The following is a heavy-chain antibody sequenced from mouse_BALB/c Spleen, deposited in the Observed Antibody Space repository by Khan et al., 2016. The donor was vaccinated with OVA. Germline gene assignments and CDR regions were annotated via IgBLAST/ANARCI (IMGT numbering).Heavy chain of an antibody. J-gene: IGHJ1*01. V-gene: IGHV3-2*02. CDR2: ISYSGST. D-gene: IGHD1-1*01. CDR1: GYSITTDYA. CDR3: ARRYYYGHWYFDV. Sequence: VQLQQSGPGLVKPSQSLSLTCTVTGYSITTDYAWNWIRPFPGNKLEWMGYISYSGSTRYHPSLKSRFSIIRDTSKNQFFLQLNSVTTEDTATYFCARRYYYGHWYFDVWGAGTTVTVSS.